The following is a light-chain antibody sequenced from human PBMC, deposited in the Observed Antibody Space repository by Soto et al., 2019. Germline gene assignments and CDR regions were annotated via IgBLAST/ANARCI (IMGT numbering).Light chain of an antibody. CDR2: DVS. J-gene: IGLJ2*01. V-gene: IGLV2-14*01. CDR3: SSYTSSSTLV. CDR1: SSDVGGYNY. Sequence: QTVVTQPASVSGSPGQSITISCTGTSSDVGGYNYVSWYQQHPGKAPKLMIYDVSNRPSGVSNRFAGSESGNTASLTISGLQGEDEADYYCSSYTSSSTLVFGGGTKLTVL.